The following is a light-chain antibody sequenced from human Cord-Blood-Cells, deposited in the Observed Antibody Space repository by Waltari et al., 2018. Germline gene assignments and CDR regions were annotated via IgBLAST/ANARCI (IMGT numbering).Light chain of an antibody. CDR3: AAWDDSLNGPV. CDR2: YDE. CDR1: ISNIGNNA. J-gene: IGLJ3*02. V-gene: IGLV1-36*01. Sequence: QSVLTQPPSVSEAPRQRVTISCSGSISNIGNNAVNWYQQLPGTAPKLLIYYDELLPSGVSDRFSGSKSGTSASLAISGLQSGDEADYYCAAWDDSLNGPVFGGGTKLTVL.